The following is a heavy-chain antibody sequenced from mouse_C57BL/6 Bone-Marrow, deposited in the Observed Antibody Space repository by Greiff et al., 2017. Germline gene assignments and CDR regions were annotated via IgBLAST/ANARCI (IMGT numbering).Heavy chain of an antibody. CDR2: IYPRSGNT. CDR3: ARLTTVVATKDY. V-gene: IGHV1-81*01. J-gene: IGHJ2*01. D-gene: IGHD1-1*01. CDR1: GYTFTSYG. Sequence: KLSCKASGYTFTSYGISWVKQRTGQGLEWIGEIYPRSGNTYYNEKFKGKATLTADKSSSTAYMELRSLTSEDSAVYFCARLTTVVATKDYWGQGTTLTVSS.